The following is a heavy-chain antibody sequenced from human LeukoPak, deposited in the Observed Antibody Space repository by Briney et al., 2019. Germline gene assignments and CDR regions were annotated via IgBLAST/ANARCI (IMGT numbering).Heavy chain of an antibody. CDR2: IYHSGST. CDR3: ARRDREYNYFDY. CDR1: GYSISSGYY. Sequence: SETLSLTCAVSGYSISSGYYWSWIRQPPGKGLEWIGSIYHSGSTYYSPSLKSRVTVSVDTSKNQFSLKLSSVTAADTAAYYCARRDREYNYFDYWGQGTLVTVSS. V-gene: IGHV4-38-2*01. D-gene: IGHD2/OR15-2a*01. J-gene: IGHJ4*02.